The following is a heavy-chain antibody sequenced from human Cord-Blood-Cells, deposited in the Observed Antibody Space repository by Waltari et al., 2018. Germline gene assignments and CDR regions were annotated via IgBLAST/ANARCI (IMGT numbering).Heavy chain of an antibody. V-gene: IGHV5-51*01. CDR1: GYSFTSYW. J-gene: IGHJ4*02. CDR3: ARTYYYDSSGYSPFDY. Sequence: EVQLVQSGAEVKKPGESLKISCKGSGYSFTSYWIGWVRQMPGKGLEWMGIIYPGDSDTRYSPAFQGQVTISAGKSISTAYLQWSSLKASDTAMYYCARTYYYDSSGYSPFDYWGQGTLVTVSS. D-gene: IGHD3-22*01. CDR2: IYPGDSDT.